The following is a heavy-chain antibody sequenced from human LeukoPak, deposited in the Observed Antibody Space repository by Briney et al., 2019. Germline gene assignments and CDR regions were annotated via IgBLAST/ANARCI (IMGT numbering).Heavy chain of an antibody. D-gene: IGHD3-10*01. Sequence: GGSLRLSCAASGFTFSSYSMNWVRQAPGKGLEWVSSISSSSSYIYHADSVKGRFTISRDNAKNSLYLQMNSLRAEDTAVYYCARDYYGSGSYSEYYYYGMDVWGQGTTVTVSS. V-gene: IGHV3-21*01. J-gene: IGHJ6*02. CDR2: ISSSSSYI. CDR1: GFTFSSYS. CDR3: ARDYYGSGSYSEYYYYGMDV.